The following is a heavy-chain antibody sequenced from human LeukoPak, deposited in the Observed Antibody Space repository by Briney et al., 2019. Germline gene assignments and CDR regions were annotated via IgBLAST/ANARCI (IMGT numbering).Heavy chain of an antibody. D-gene: IGHD5-18*01. CDR2: IYDSGST. V-gene: IGHV4-39*01. CDR3: TRQVLHTAVDY. Sequence: SETLSLTCTVSGVSISSSSYHWDWIRQPPGKGLEWIGSIYDSGSTYYSPSLKSRVTISVDTSKNQFSLKLNSVTAADTAVYYCTRQVLHTAVDYWGQGTLVTVSS. CDR1: GVSISSSSYH. J-gene: IGHJ4*02.